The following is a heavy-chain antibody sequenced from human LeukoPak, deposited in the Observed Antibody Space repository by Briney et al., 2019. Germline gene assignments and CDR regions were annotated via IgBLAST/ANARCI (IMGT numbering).Heavy chain of an antibody. V-gene: IGHV3-23*01. Sequence: PGGSLRLSCAASGFTFSSYAMSWVRQAPGKGLEWASAISGSGGSTYYADSVKGRFTISRDNSKNTLYLQMNSLRAEDTAVYYCAKDGSRVDYYGSGGPGWYFDYWGQGTLVTVSS. CDR1: GFTFSSYA. CDR3: AKDGSRVDYYGSGGPGWYFDY. CDR2: ISGSGGST. J-gene: IGHJ4*02. D-gene: IGHD3-10*01.